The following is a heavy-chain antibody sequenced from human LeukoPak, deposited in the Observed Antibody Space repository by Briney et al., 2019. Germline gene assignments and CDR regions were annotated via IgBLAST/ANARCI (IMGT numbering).Heavy chain of an antibody. V-gene: IGHV4-39*07. CDR3: ARSRGFGELSSFDY. CDR1: GGSISSGGYY. CDR2: IYHSGST. J-gene: IGHJ4*02. D-gene: IGHD3-10*01. Sequence: PSETLSLTCTVSGGSISSGGYYWGWIRQPPGKGLEWIGNIYHSGSTYYNPSLKSRVTISVDTSKNQFSLKLSSVTAADTAVYYCARSRGFGELSSFDYWGQGTLVTVSS.